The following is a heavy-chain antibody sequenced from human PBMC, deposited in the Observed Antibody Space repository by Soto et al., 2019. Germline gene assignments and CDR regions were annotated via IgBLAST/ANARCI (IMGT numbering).Heavy chain of an antibody. D-gene: IGHD2-2*01. Sequence: ASLKVSCKASGYTFTSYGISWVRQAPGQGLEWMGWISAYNGNTNYAQKLQGRVTMTTDTSTSTAYMELRSLRSDDTAVYYCAREALLGYCSSTSCYARPDYWGQGTLVTVSS. J-gene: IGHJ4*02. V-gene: IGHV1-18*01. CDR1: GYTFTSYG. CDR2: ISAYNGNT. CDR3: AREALLGYCSSTSCYARPDY.